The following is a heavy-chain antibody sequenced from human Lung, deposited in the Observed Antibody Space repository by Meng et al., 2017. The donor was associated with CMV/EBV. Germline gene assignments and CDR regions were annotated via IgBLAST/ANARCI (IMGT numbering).Heavy chain of an antibody. CDR2: IRSKAYGGTT. Sequence: SLKISYTASGFTFGDYAMSWVRQAPGGGLEWVGFIRSKAYGGTTEYAASVKGRFTISRDDSKSIAYLQMSSLRTEDTAVYYCTRKLLSYYYDGMDVWGQGTTVTVSS. CDR3: TRKLLSYYYDGMDV. J-gene: IGHJ6*02. D-gene: IGHD2-2*01. CDR1: GFTFGDYA. V-gene: IGHV3-49*04.